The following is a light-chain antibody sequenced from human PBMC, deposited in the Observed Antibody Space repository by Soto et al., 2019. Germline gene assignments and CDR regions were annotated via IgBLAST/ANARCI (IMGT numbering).Light chain of an antibody. Sequence: DIQITHSPSSLAASVGDRVTITCQASQDISNYLNWYQQKPGKAPKLLIYDASNLETGVPSRFSGSGSGTDFTFTISSLQPEDIATYYCQQYDNLLLTFGGGTKWIS. CDR1: QDISNY. V-gene: IGKV1-33*01. CDR2: DAS. CDR3: QQYDNLLLT. J-gene: IGKJ4*01.